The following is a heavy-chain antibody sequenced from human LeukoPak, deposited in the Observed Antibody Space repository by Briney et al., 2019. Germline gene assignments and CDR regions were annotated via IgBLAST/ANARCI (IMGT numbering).Heavy chain of an antibody. CDR2: ISNSGSTA. CDR1: GFTFSVYG. CDR3: ARVKWSSAWSGY. Sequence: PGGSLRLSCAASGFTFSVYGMNWVRQAPGKGLEWDSYISNSGSTATYADSVKGRFTISRDNAKNSLYLQMSSLRVEDTAVYYCARVKWSSAWSGYWGQGGLVTVSS. V-gene: IGHV3-48*01. D-gene: IGHD6-19*01. J-gene: IGHJ4*02.